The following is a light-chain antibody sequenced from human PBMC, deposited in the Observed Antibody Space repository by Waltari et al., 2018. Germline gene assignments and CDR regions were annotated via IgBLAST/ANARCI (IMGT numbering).Light chain of an antibody. CDR1: PSVSTS. V-gene: IGKV3-20*01. J-gene: IGKJ1*01. CDR3: QKYGTLPAT. Sequence: EIVLTQSPGTLSLSPGHRATLSCRASPSVSTSLTWYQPKHVQAPRLLIYDAATRATVIPDRFSGSVSGTDFSLTISRLESEDFAVYYCQKYGTLPATFGQGTKVEI. CDR2: DAA.